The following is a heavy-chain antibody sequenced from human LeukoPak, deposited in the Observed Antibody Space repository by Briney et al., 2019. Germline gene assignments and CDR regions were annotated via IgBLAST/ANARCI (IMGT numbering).Heavy chain of an antibody. J-gene: IGHJ3*02. D-gene: IGHD6-13*01. CDR2: ISNRGSTI. CDR1: GFTFSDYE. Sequence: GGSLRPSCAASGFTFSDYEMDWVRQAPGKGLEWLSYISNRGSTIYYADSVKGRFTISRDNAKNSLYLQMNSLRAEDTAVYYCARRYSSSVRDAFDIWGQGTMVTVSS. V-gene: IGHV3-48*01. CDR3: ARRYSSSVRDAFDI.